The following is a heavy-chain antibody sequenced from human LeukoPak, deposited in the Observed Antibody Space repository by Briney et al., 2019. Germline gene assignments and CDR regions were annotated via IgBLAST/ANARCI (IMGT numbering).Heavy chain of an antibody. CDR3: ARDFLSYDGSENHFEDTFDI. CDR1: GYSFDRYG. J-gene: IGHJ3*02. V-gene: IGHV1-18*01. CDR2: IGAFNGNT. D-gene: IGHD3-22*01. Sequence: GASVKVSCKASGYSFDRYGISWVRQAPGQGLEWLGWIGAFNGNTNYAQNLQGRVTMTADTSTTTAYMELRSLSSDDTAVCYCARDFLSYDGSENHFEDTFDIWGQGTMVTVSS.